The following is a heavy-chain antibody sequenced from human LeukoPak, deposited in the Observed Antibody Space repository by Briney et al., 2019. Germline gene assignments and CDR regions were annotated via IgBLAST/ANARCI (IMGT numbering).Heavy chain of an antibody. CDR2: ISSSSSYI. Sequence: GGSQRLSCAASGFTFSSYSMNWVRQAPGKGLEWVSSISSSSSYIYYADSVKGRFTISRDNAKNSLYLQMNSLRAEDTAVYYCARSYYYDSSGYVRRDAFDIWGQGTMVTVSS. V-gene: IGHV3-21*01. CDR1: GFTFSSYS. D-gene: IGHD3-22*01. CDR3: ARSYYYDSSGYVRRDAFDI. J-gene: IGHJ3*02.